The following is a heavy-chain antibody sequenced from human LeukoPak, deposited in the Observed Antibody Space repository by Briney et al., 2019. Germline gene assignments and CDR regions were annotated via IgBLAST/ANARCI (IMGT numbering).Heavy chain of an antibody. CDR3: ARVYSYVFDY. D-gene: IGHD5-18*01. V-gene: IGHV3-53*01. Sequence: GGSLRFSGAASGVTVSSSHMTWVRQAVGKGLEWVSFIYSGGDTSYADSVKARFTISRDNSKNTLYLQMNSLRAENTAVYYCARVYSYVFDYWGQGTLVTVSS. J-gene: IGHJ4*02. CDR1: GVTVSSSH. CDR2: IYSGGDT.